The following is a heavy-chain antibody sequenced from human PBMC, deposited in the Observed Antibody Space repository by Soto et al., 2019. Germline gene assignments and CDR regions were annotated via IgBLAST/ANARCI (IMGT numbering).Heavy chain of an antibody. D-gene: IGHD3-3*01. Sequence: SETLSLTCAVSGGSISSNSYYWGWIRQPPGKGLEWIGSIYYSGSTNYSPSLKSRVIIFLDTSKNQFSLKLSSVTAADAAVYYCAKTITIVFYAMDVWGQGTTVTVSS. CDR2: IYYSGST. J-gene: IGHJ6*02. CDR1: GGSISSNSYY. V-gene: IGHV4-39*01. CDR3: AKTITIVFYAMDV.